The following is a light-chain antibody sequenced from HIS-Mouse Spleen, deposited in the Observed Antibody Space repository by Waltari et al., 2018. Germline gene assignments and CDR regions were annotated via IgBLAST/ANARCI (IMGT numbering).Light chain of an antibody. J-gene: IGLJ2*01. Sequence: QSALTQPASVSGSPGQSITISCPGTSSDVGSYNLVSWYQQTPGKAPKLMIYEGSKRPSGVSHRFSGYKSGNTASLTISGLQAEDEADYYCCSYAGSSTVVFGGGTKLTVL. CDR3: CSYAGSSTVV. CDR2: EGS. V-gene: IGLV2-23*01. CDR1: SSDVGSYNL.